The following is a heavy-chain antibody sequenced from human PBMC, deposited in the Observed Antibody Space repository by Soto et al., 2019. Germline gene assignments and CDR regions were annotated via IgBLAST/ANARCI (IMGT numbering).Heavy chain of an antibody. V-gene: IGHV3-49*03. D-gene: IGHD3-3*01. CDR1: GFIFGDYA. Sequence: GGSLRLSCTASGFIFGDYAMSWFRQAPGKGLEWVGFIRSKAYGGTTEYSASVKGRFTISRDDSKSIAYLQMNSLKTEDTAVYYCTRDKIYYDFWSGYYTPSNYGMDVWGQGTTVTVS. J-gene: IGHJ6*02. CDR3: TRDKIYYDFWSGYYTPSNYGMDV. CDR2: IRSKAYGGTT.